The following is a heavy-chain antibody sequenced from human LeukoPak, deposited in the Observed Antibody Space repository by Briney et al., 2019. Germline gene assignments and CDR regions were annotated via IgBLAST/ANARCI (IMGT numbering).Heavy chain of an antibody. D-gene: IGHD3-22*01. CDR2: IRSKAKSYAP. CDR1: GFTFSDSA. J-gene: IGHJ3*02. CDR3: THYYDGSGYYGAFDS. Sequence: GGSLRLSCAASGFTFSDSAVHWVRQASGKGLEWGGRIRSKAKSYAPAYAASVKGRFTISRDDSETTAYLQMNSLKTEDTAVYYCTHYYDGSGYYGAFDSWGQGTMVTVSS. V-gene: IGHV3-73*01.